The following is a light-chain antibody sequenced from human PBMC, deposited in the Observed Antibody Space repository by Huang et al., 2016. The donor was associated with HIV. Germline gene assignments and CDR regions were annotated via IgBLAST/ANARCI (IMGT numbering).Light chain of an antibody. Sequence: EIVMTQSPATLSVSPGERATLSCRASQSVSNNLAWYQQKPGLAPTLLIYGASTRATGIPARFSGSGSGTRFTLTISSLQSEDFAVYYCQQYNNCPPEYTFGQGTKLEIK. CDR2: GAS. CDR3: QQYNNCPPEYT. J-gene: IGKJ2*01. CDR1: QSVSNN. V-gene: IGKV3-15*01.